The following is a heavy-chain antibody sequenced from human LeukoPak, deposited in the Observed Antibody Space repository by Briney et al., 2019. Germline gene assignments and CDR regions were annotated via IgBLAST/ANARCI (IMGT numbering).Heavy chain of an antibody. CDR3: ARTKLLWFGELLGMDV. V-gene: IGHV1-2*02. CDR2: INPNSGGT. J-gene: IGHJ6*04. CDR1: GYTFTGYY. Sequence: GASVKVSCKASGYTFTGYYMHWVRQAPGQGLEWMGWINPNSGGTNYAQKFRGRVTMTRDTSISTAYMELSRLRSDDTAVYYCARTKLLWFGELLGMDVWGKGTTVTVSS. D-gene: IGHD3-10*01.